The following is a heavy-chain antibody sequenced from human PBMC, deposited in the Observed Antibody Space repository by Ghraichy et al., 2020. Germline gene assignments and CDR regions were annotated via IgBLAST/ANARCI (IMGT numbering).Heavy chain of an antibody. CDR1: GGSISSSSYY. CDR3: ARDPGVVGATGEDAFDI. D-gene: IGHD1-26*01. CDR2: IYYSGST. Sequence: SETLSLTCTVSGGSISSSSYYWGWIRQPPGKGLEWIGSIYYSGSTYYNPSLKSRVTISVDTSKNQFSLKLSSVTAADTAVYYCARDPGVVGATGEDAFDIWGQGTMVTVSS. J-gene: IGHJ3*02. V-gene: IGHV4-39*07.